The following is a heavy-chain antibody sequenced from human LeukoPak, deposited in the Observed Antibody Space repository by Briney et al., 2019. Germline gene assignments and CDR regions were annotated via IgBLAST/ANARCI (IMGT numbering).Heavy chain of an antibody. CDR2: MNPNSGNT. Sequence: ASVKVSCKASGSTFTSYDINWVRQATGQGLEWMGWMNPNSGNTGYAQKFQGRVTMTRNNSISTAYMELSSLRSEDTAVYYCARHNYYDIPPYYYYYVDVWGKGTTVTVSS. CDR1: GSTFTSYD. D-gene: IGHD3-22*01. CDR3: ARHNYYDIPPYYYYYVDV. V-gene: IGHV1-8*01. J-gene: IGHJ6*03.